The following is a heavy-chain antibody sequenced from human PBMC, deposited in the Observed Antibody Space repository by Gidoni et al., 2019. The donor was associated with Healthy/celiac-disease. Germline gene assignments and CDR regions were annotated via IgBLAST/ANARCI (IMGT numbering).Heavy chain of an antibody. CDR3: TSITIFGVVWAFEI. D-gene: IGHD3-3*01. Sequence: AYAASVKGRFTISRDDSKNTAYLQMNSLKTEDTAVYYCTSITIFGVVWAFEIWGQGTMVTVSS. V-gene: IGHV3-73*01. J-gene: IGHJ3*02.